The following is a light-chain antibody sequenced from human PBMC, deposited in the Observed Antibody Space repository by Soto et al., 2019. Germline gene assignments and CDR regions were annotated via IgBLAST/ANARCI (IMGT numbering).Light chain of an antibody. CDR3: QQYGTWIT. CDR1: EWFSGKN. Sequence: EIVLTRSPGTLSLSPGDRVSLSCGASEWFSGKNLAWYQHKPGQSPRLLIYSSSIRASGVPDRFRGSASGTVFTLTITRLEPEDFAVYYCQQYGTWITFGQGTRLETK. J-gene: IGKJ5*01. V-gene: IGKV3-20*01. CDR2: SSS.